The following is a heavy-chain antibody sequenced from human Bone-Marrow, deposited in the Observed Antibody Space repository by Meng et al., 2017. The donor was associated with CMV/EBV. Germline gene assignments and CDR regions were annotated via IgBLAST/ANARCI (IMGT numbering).Heavy chain of an antibody. CDR3: AWGSETYYFDY. CDR2: ISAYNGNT. D-gene: IGHD3-16*01. V-gene: IGHV1-18*01. Sequence: QFHLLQSCAEVNKPLSSAKVSCKASGYTFTSYGISWVRQAPGQGLEWMGWISAYNGNTNYAQKLQGRVTMTTDTATSTDYMELRSLRSDDTAVYYCAWGSETYYFDYWGQGTLVTVSS. CDR1: GYTFTSYG. J-gene: IGHJ4*02.